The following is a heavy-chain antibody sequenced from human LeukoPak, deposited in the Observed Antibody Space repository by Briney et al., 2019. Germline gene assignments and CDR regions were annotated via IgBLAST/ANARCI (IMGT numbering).Heavy chain of an antibody. D-gene: IGHD2-21*01. CDR1: GYTFTGYY. CDR3: ARGELFCGGDCYGF. J-gene: IGHJ4*02. V-gene: IGHV1-2*02. Sequence: GASVKVSCKASGYTFTGYYMLWVRQAPGQGLEWMGWINPNSGGTNYAQKFQGRVTMTRDTSISTAYMELSRLRSDDTAVYYCARGELFCGGDCYGFWGQGTLVTVSS. CDR2: INPNSGGT.